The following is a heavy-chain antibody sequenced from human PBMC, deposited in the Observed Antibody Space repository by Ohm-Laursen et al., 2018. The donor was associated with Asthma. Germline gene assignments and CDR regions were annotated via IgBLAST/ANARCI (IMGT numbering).Heavy chain of an antibody. J-gene: IGHJ5*02. CDR1: GGSFSGYY. D-gene: IGHD2/OR15-2a*01. V-gene: IGHV4-34*01. CDR3: ARGVVSRTTPNWFDP. CDR2: ISHSGST. Sequence: TLSLTCAVYGGSFSGYYWTWIRQPPGKGLEWIGEISHSGSTNYNPSLKSRVTISVDTSKKQFSLSLNSASAADTAVYYCARGVVSRTTPNWFDPWGQGTLVTVSS.